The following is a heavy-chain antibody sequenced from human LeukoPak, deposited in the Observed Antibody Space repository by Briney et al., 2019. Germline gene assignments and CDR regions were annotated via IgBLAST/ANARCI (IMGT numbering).Heavy chain of an antibody. J-gene: IGHJ4*02. D-gene: IGHD3-22*01. CDR1: GFTFSDSA. CDR3: ARDGPATWYYYDSSGYQFDY. CDR2: IRSKANSYAT. Sequence: GGSLRLSCAASGFTFSDSAVHWARQASGKGLEWVGRIRSKANSYATAYAASVKGRFTISRDNSKNTLYLQMNSLRAEDTAVYYCARDGPATWYYYDSSGYQFDYWGQGTLVTVSS. V-gene: IGHV3-73*01.